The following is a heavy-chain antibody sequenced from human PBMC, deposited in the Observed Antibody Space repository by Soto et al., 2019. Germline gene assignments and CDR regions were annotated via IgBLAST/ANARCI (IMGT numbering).Heavy chain of an antibody. CDR2: ISCSGFST. CDR3: AKDPGDYPSDYFDY. CDR1: GFTFSSYA. J-gene: IGHJ4*02. V-gene: IGHV3-23*01. Sequence: EVQLLESGGGLVQPGGSLRLSCAASGFTFSSYAMSWVRQAPGKGLEWVSAISCSGFSTYYADSVKGRFTVSRDTSKNTPFLQMNSLRADDTAVYYCAKDPGDYPSDYFDYWGKGTLVTVSS. D-gene: IGHD3-16*01.